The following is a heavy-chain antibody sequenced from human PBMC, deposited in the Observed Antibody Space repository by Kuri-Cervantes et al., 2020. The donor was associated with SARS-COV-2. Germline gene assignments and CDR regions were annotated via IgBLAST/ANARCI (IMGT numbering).Heavy chain of an antibody. J-gene: IGHJ4*02. CDR3: ESILSGGNIDY. Sequence: GGSLRLSCAASGFTFSSYAMHWVRQAPGKGLEWVAVISYDGSNKYYADSVKGRFTISRDNSKNTLYLQMNSLRAEDTAVYYYESILSGGNIDYWGQGTLVTVSS. CDR1: GFTFSSYA. V-gene: IGHV3-30*01. CDR2: ISYDGSNK. D-gene: IGHD2-15*01.